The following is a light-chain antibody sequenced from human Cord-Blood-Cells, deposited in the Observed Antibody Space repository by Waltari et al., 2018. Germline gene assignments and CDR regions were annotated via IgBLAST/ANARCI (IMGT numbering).Light chain of an antibody. J-gene: IGLJ3*02. V-gene: IGLV1-47*01. CDR1: SSNIGSNY. CDR2: RNN. CDR3: AAWDDSLSGWV. Sequence: QSVLTQPPSASGTPGQRVTISCSGSSSNIGSNYVYWYQQLPGTAPKLHTYRNNPRPSGVPDRFSGSKSGTSASLAISGLRSEDEADYYCAAWDDSLSGWVFGGGTKLTVL.